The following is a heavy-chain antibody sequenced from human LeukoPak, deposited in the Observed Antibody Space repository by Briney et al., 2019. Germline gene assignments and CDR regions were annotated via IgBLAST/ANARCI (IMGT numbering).Heavy chain of an antibody. Sequence: TGGSLRLSCAASGFIFDNYRMSWVRQAPGKGLEWVSTVNADGGNTYYADSVKGRFTNSRDNSKSTLILQMNSLRVEDTALYYCTKRVKYGGTWDHFADWGQGTLVTVSS. D-gene: IGHD1-26*01. CDR2: VNADGGNT. CDR3: TKRVKYGGTWDHFAD. V-gene: IGHV3-23*01. J-gene: IGHJ4*02. CDR1: GFIFDNYR.